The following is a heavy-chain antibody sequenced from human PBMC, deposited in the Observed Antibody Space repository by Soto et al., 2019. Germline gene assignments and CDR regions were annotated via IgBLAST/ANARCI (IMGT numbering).Heavy chain of an antibody. CDR3: ARGRSYLVRGHLNWFDP. D-gene: IGHD3-10*01. CDR1: GGSISSSCYY. J-gene: IGHJ5*02. Sequence: SETLSLTSTVSGGSISSSCYYWGWIRQPPGKGLEWIGNIYYSGSTYYNPSLKSRVTISIDTSKNQFSLKLSSVTAADTAVYYCARGRSYLVRGHLNWFDPWGQGTLVTVSS. V-gene: IGHV4-39*01. CDR2: IYYSGST.